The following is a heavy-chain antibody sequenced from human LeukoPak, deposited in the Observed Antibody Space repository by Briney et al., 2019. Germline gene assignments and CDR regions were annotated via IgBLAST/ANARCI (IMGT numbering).Heavy chain of an antibody. Sequence: SETLSLTCTVSGGSISSSSYYWGWIRQPPGKGLEWIGSIYYSGSTYYNPSLKSRVTISVDTSKNQFSLKLSSVTAADTAVYYCARDWDPYYYGSGSYAYFDYWGQGTLVTVSS. D-gene: IGHD3-10*01. V-gene: IGHV4-39*07. CDR3: ARDWDPYYYGSGSYAYFDY. J-gene: IGHJ4*02. CDR1: GGSISSSSYY. CDR2: IYYSGST.